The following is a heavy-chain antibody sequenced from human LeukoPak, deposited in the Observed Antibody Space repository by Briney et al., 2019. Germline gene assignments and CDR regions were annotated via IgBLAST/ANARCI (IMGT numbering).Heavy chain of an antibody. V-gene: IGHV3-23*01. CDR3: AKVRSDYYDILTGNYNPLFDY. J-gene: IGHJ4*02. CDR2: IRGSGGGT. CDR1: GFTFSSNA. Sequence: GESLKISCVASGFTFSSNAMSWVRQAPGKGLEWVSAIRGSGGGTYYADSVKGRFTISRDNSKNTLYLQMNSLRAEDTAVYYCAKVRSDYYDILTGNYNPLFDYWGQGTLVTVSS. D-gene: IGHD3-9*01.